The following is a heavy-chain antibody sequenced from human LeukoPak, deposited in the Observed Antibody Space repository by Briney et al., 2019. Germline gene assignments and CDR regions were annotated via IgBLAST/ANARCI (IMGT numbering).Heavy chain of an antibody. V-gene: IGHV3-21*04. CDR2: INYSGTDT. CDR3: ARESEYSSSSGYFDY. J-gene: IGHJ4*02. D-gene: IGHD6-6*01. Sequence: GGTLRLSCAASGFISSNYGMTWVRQAPGKGLEWVSIINYSGTDTYYADSVKGRFTISRDNAKNSLYLQMNSLRAEDTALYYCARESEYSSSSGYFDYWGQGTLVTVSS. CDR1: GFISSNYG.